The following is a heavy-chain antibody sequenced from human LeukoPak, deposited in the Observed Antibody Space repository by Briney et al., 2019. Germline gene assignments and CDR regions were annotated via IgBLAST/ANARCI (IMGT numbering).Heavy chain of an antibody. V-gene: IGHV4-34*01. CDR3: ARGLRYFHWLLVKYYYYGMDV. J-gene: IGHJ6*02. CDR1: GGSFSGYY. Sequence: SETLSLTCAVYGGSFSGYYWSWIRQPPGKGLEWIGEINHSGSTNYNPSLKSRVTLSVDPSKNQFSLKLSSVTAADTAVYYCARGLRYFHWLLVKYYYYGMDVWGQGTTVTVSS. D-gene: IGHD3-9*01. CDR2: INHSGST.